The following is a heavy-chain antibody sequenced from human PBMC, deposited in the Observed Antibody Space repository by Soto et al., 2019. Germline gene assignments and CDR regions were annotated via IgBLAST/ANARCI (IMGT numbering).Heavy chain of an antibody. CDR3: ASPTPVANTWLNY. Sequence: GSLRLSCTASGFTFSTYGMHWVRQAPGKGLEWLAVISYDGSNKYYADSVMGRFAISRDNSENTLYLQLNSLRAEDTAVYFCASPTPVANTWLNYWGQGTLVTVSS. CDR2: ISYDGSNK. V-gene: IGHV3-30*03. D-gene: IGHD5-12*01. J-gene: IGHJ4*02. CDR1: GFTFSTYG.